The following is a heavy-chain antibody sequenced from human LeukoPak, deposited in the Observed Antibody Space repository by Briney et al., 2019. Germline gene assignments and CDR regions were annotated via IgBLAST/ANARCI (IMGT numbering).Heavy chain of an antibody. J-gene: IGHJ6*03. CDR3: ARDLVIGISGGFYSYMDV. CDR1: GYTFTDHY. Sequence: ASVKVSCKASGYTFTDHYFHWVRQAPGQGLEWMGWIYCNSGGTKYGQNFQGRVALTRATSTNTAYMELSSLKSDDTAVYYCARDLVIGISGGFYSYMDVWGKGTTVTVSS. D-gene: IGHD2/OR15-2a*01. V-gene: IGHV1-2*02. CDR2: IYCNSGGT.